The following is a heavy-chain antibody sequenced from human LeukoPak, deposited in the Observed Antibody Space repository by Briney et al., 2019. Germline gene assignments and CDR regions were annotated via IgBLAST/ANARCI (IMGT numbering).Heavy chain of an antibody. V-gene: IGHV3-23*01. D-gene: IGHD2-8*01. CDR3: AKDPGGIVLMMSAIPPYYFDY. CDR2: NIGSGGST. J-gene: IGHJ4*02. CDR1: GFTFIDYA. Sequence: GSLRLSCAASGFTFIDYAMSWVRQAPGKGLEWVSGNIGSGGSTYYADSVKGRFTISRDNSKNTMYLQMDSLRAEDTAVYYCAKDPGGIVLMMSAIPPYYFDYWGQGTLVTVSS.